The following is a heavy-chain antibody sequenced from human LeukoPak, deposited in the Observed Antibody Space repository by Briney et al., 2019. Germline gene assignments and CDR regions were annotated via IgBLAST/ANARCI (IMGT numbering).Heavy chain of an antibody. J-gene: IGHJ6*03. Sequence: GGSLRLSCAASGFNFSNSWMSWVRQAPGKGLEWVANIKEDGSETYYADSVMGRFTISRDNAKNSLYLQMNSLRAEDTALYHCARVLRLERPYYYYYMDVWGKGTTVTISS. V-gene: IGHV3-7*03. D-gene: IGHD1-1*01. CDR1: GFNFSNSW. CDR2: IKEDGSET. CDR3: ARVLRLERPYYYYYMDV.